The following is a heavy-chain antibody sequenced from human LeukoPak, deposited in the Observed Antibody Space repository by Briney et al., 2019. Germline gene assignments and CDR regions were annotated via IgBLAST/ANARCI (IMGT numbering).Heavy chain of an antibody. Sequence: WASVKVSCKASGYTFTGYYMHWVRQAPGQGLEWMGWINPNSGGTNYAQKFQGRVTMTRDTSISTAYMELSRLRSDDTAVYYCARGGSYPRVFGVVDYWGQGTLVTVSS. CDR3: ARGGSYPRVFGVVDY. CDR1: GYTFTGYY. J-gene: IGHJ4*02. D-gene: IGHD1-26*01. V-gene: IGHV1-2*02. CDR2: INPNSGGT.